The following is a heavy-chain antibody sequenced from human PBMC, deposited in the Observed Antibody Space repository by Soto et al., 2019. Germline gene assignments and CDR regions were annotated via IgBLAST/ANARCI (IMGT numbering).Heavy chain of an antibody. Sequence: GGSLRLSCAASGFTFSGSAMHWVRQASGKGLEWVGRIRSKANSYATAYAASVKGRFTISRDDSKNTAYLQMNSLKTEDTAVYYCTRLTRGKVTGDLFDYWGQGTLVTVSS. CDR2: IRSKANSYAT. CDR3: TRLTRGKVTGDLFDY. D-gene: IGHD7-27*01. V-gene: IGHV3-73*01. J-gene: IGHJ4*02. CDR1: GFTFSGSA.